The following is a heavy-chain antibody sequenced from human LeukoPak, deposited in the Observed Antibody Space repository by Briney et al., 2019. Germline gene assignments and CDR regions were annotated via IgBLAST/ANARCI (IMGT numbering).Heavy chain of an antibody. Sequence: GGSLRLSCAPSGFTFSSYEVNWVRQAPGKGLEWVSYISSSGSKIYYADSVKGRFTISRDNAKNSLYLQMNSLRAEDTAVYYCARDRARVTGSGYYDYWGQGTLVTVSS. D-gene: IGHD3-22*01. CDR1: GFTFSSYE. V-gene: IGHV3-48*03. CDR2: ISSSGSKI. CDR3: ARDRARVTGSGYYDY. J-gene: IGHJ4*02.